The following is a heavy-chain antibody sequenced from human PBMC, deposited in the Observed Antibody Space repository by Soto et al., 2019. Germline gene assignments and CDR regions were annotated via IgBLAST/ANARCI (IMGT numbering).Heavy chain of an antibody. CDR2: IYYSGST. Sequence: SETLSLTCTVSGGSISSSSYYWGWIRQPPGKGLEWIGGIYYSGSTYYNPSLKSRVTISVDTSKNQFSLKLSSVTAADTAVYYCARHKVPSIVVGPAKGGYFDYWGQGTLVTVSS. D-gene: IGHD2-2*01. CDR1: GGSISSSSYY. V-gene: IGHV4-39*01. J-gene: IGHJ4*02. CDR3: ARHKVPSIVVGPAKGGYFDY.